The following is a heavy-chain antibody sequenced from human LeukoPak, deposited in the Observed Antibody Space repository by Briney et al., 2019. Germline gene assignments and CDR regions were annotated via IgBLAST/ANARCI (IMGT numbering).Heavy chain of an antibody. CDR2: IYPGDSDT. Sequence: PGESLKISCKGSGYSFTSYWIGWVRQMPGKGLEWMGIIYPGDSDTRYSPSFQGQVTISADKSITTAYLQWSSLKASDTAMYYCARQEGSGNYLYYFDYWGQGTLVTVSS. V-gene: IGHV5-51*01. CDR1: GYSFTSYW. D-gene: IGHD3-10*01. CDR3: ARQEGSGNYLYYFDY. J-gene: IGHJ4*02.